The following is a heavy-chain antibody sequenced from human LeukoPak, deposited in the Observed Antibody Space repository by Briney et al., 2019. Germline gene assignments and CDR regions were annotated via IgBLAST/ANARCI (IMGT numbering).Heavy chain of an antibody. D-gene: IGHD4-17*01. Sequence: GKPLNTSSKTSGYNFSTKWIGWVRHMPPKSLEWRGVIYPSDSITKYNPSFKGHVTISADTSINTAYLQWRSLKASDTTMEYCARRAPDYADYWFDPWGQGTLATVSS. V-gene: IGHV5-51*01. CDR3: ARRAPDYADYWFDP. CDR2: IYPSDSIT. CDR1: GYNFSTKW. J-gene: IGHJ5*02.